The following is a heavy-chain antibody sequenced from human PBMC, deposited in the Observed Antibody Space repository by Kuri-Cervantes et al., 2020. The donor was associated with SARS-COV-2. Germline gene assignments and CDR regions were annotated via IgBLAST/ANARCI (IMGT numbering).Heavy chain of an antibody. V-gene: IGHV4-34*01. J-gene: IGHJ5*02. D-gene: IGHD2-2*01. CDR3: ARGRDMVVVPAANIASEYWSDP. Sequence: GSLRLSCTASGFTFGDYAMSWVRQAPGKGLEWIGEINHSGSTNYNPSLKSRVTISVDTSKNQFSLKLSSVTAADTAVYYCARGRDMVVVPAANIASEYWSDPWGQGTLVTVSS. CDR2: INHSGST. CDR1: GFTFGDYA.